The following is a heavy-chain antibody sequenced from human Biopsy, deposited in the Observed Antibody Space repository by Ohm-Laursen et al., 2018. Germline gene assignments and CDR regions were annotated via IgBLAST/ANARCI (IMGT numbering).Heavy chain of an antibody. CDR3: ALQSVAQMKNFDY. V-gene: IGHV1-2*02. Sequence: ASVKVSCKASGYTFTTYYIHWVRQAPGQGLEWTGWISPKSGGTNYAQKFQGNITMTKNTSMSTAYMEMSRLRSDDTAVYYCALQSVAQMKNFDYWGQGTLVTVSS. CDR2: ISPKSGGT. J-gene: IGHJ4*02. D-gene: IGHD6-19*01. CDR1: GYTFTTYY.